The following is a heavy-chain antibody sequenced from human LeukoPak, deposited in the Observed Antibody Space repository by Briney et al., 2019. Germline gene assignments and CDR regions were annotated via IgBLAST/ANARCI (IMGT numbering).Heavy chain of an antibody. D-gene: IGHD2-2*01. CDR1: GDSIRNYY. J-gene: IGHJ4*02. V-gene: IGHV4-59*12. CDR2: IYSSGST. CDR3: ARDLVQVGLAVPSY. Sequence: PSETLSLTCTVSGDSIRNYYWSWIRQPPGKGLEWIGYIYSSGSTNYNPSLKSRVTISVDTSKNQFSLKLSSVTAADTAVYYCARDLVQVGLAVPSYWGQGTLVTVSS.